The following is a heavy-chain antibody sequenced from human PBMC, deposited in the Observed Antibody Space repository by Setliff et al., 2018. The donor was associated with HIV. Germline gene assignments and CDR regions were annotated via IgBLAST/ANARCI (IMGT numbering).Heavy chain of an antibody. CDR3: AKVANADAFDI. Sequence: GGSLRLSCEASGFIFDDYAMHWVRQGPGKGLEWVSGIDWNSGRIGYADSVKGRFTISRDNAKNSLYLQMNSLRAEDMALYYCAKVANADAFDIWGQGSMVTVSS. CDR2: IDWNSGRI. J-gene: IGHJ3*02. D-gene: IGHD1-1*01. V-gene: IGHV3-9*03. CDR1: GFIFDDYA.